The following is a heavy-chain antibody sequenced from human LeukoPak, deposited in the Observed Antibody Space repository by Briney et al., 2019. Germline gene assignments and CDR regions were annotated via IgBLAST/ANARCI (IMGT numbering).Heavy chain of an antibody. J-gene: IGHJ4*02. CDR3: ARQAGTVTAPFDY. CDR1: GGSLSSYY. CDR2: IYYSGST. Sequence: SETLSLTCTVSGGSLSSYYWSWIRQPPGKGLEWIGYIYYSGSTNYNPSLKSRVTISVDTSKNQFSLKLSSVTAADTAVYYCARQAGTVTAPFDYWGQGTLVTVSS. V-gene: IGHV4-59*08. D-gene: IGHD2-21*02.